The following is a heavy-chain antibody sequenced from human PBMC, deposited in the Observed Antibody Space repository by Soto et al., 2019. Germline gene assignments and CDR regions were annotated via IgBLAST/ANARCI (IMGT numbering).Heavy chain of an antibody. CDR1: GFTFSDEN. V-gene: IGHV3-21*06. J-gene: IGHJ6*02. CDR2: ISGGGSYV. CDR3: ARDSDCHSTSCFFPPHV. D-gene: IGHD2-2*01. Sequence: GGSLRLSCSASGFTFSDENMSWVRQVPGKGLEWVSGISGGGSYVFYADSVQGRFSISRDNPKNSLFLEMNSLRVEDTAVYYCARDSDCHSTSCFFPPHVWGQGTTVTVSS.